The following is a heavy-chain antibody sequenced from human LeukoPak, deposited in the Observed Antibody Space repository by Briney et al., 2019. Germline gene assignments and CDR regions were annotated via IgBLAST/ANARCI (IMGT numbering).Heavy chain of an antibody. J-gene: IGHJ4*02. CDR1: RRTFTRYY. CDR3: ARDPPRVTMIVVAPDY. Sequence: ASVKASCKPSRRTFTRYYMHWLRQAPGQRLEWMGWINPNSGGTNYVQNFQGRVTMTRDTSLSTAYMELSRLRSDDTAVYYWARDPPRVTMIVVAPDYWGQGTLVTVSS. D-gene: IGHD3-22*01. CDR2: INPNSGGT. V-gene: IGHV1-2*02.